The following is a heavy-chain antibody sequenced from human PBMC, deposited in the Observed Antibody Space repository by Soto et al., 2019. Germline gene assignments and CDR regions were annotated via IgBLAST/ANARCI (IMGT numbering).Heavy chain of an antibody. V-gene: IGHV1-8*01. CDR2: MNPNSGNT. Sequence: QVQLVQSGAEVKKPGASVKVSCKASGYPFTSYDINWVRQATGQGLEWMGWMNPNSGNTGYAQKFQGRVTMTRHTSISTAYMELSSLRSEDTAVYYCARGRRCSGRSCYPYYYYYYMDVWGKGTTVTVSS. CDR3: ARGRRCSGRSCYPYYYYYYMDV. J-gene: IGHJ6*03. D-gene: IGHD2-15*01. CDR1: GYPFTSYD.